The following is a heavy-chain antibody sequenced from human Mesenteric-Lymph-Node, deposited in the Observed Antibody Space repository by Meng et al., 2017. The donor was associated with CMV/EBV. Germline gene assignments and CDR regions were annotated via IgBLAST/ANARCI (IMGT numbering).Heavy chain of an antibody. Sequence: WGAGLLKPSEPLSVTCAVYGGSVSGYYWNWIRQSPEKGLEWIGEINHSGSTTYNPSFTSRIIISVDTSTNQISLNMSSVTAADTAVYYCARGSSYDILTGYFDYWGQGALVTVSS. V-gene: IGHV4-34*01. D-gene: IGHD3-9*01. CDR3: ARGSSYDILTGYFDY. CDR1: GGSVSGYY. J-gene: IGHJ4*02. CDR2: INHSGST.